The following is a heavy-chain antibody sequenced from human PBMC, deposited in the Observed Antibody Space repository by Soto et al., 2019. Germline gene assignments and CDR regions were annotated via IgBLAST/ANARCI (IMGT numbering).Heavy chain of an antibody. V-gene: IGHV1-46*01. CDR3: ARLDTAMSLP. CDR1: GYTFTIYY. J-gene: IGHJ5*02. Sequence: GGSVKVSCKASGYTFTIYYMHGVRQAPGQGLEWMGIINPSGGSTSYAQKFQGGVTMTRDTSTSTVYMELSSLRSEDTAVYYCARLDTAMSLPWGQGTLVTVSS. D-gene: IGHD5-18*01. CDR2: INPSGGST.